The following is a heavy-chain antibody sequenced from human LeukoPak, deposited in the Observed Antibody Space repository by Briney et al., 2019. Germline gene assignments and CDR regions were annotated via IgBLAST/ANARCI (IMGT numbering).Heavy chain of an antibody. CDR3: ARDTPNLNIWSGELCL. CDR2: INPNTGGT. V-gene: IGHV1-2*02. J-gene: IGHJ4*02. D-gene: IGHD3-10*01. CDR1: GYTFTGYY. Sequence: GASVKVSCKASGYTFTGYYMHWVRQAPGQGLEWMGWINPNTGGTNYAQNFQGRVTMTRDTSINTAYMELSRLRSDDTAVYYCARDTPNLNIWSGELCLWGQGTLVTVSS.